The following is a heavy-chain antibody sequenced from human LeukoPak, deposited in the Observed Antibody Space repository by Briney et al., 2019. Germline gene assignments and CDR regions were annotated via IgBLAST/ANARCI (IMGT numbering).Heavy chain of an antibody. D-gene: IGHD3-10*01. CDR1: GFTFSSHG. V-gene: IGHV3-9*01. CDR3: AKERTGSGSYSH. Sequence: PGGTLRLSCAASGFTFSSHGMNWVRQAPGKGLEWVSGISWNSGSIGYADSVKGRFTISRDNAKNSLYLQMNSLRAEDTALYYCAKERTGSGSYSHWGQGTLVTVSS. J-gene: IGHJ4*02. CDR2: ISWNSGSI.